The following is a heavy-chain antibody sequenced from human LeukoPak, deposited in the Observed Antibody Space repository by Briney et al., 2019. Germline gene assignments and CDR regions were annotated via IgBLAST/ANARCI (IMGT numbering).Heavy chain of an antibody. V-gene: IGHV3-23*01. Sequence: PGGSLRLSCAASGFTVSSNYMTWVRQAPGKGLEWVSAISGSGGSTYYADSVKGRFTISRDNSKNTLYLQMNSLRAEDTALYYCAKDSDTAMGKDFDYWGQGTLVTVSS. J-gene: IGHJ4*02. CDR1: GFTVSSNY. CDR2: ISGSGGST. CDR3: AKDSDTAMGKDFDY. D-gene: IGHD5-18*01.